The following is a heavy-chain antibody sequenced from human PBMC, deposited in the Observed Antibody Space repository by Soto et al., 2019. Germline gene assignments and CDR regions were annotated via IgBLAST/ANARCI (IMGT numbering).Heavy chain of an antibody. D-gene: IGHD3-22*01. CDR1: GFTFSSYG. J-gene: IGHJ4*02. V-gene: IGHV3-30*18. CDR2: ISYDGSNK. CDR3: AKDWHYYDSSGYPGVDY. Sequence: QVQLVESGGGVVQPGRSLRLSCAASGFTFSSYGMHWVRQAPGKGLEWVAVISYDGSNKYYADSVKGRFTISRDNSKNTLYLQMNSLRAEDTAVYYCAKDWHYYDSSGYPGVDYWGQGTLVTVSS.